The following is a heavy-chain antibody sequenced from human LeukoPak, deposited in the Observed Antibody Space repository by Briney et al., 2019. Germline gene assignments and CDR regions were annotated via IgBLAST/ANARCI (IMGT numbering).Heavy chain of an antibody. CDR3: ARDRGNYGDYVGYFDY. CDR2: ISSSSSTI. D-gene: IGHD4-17*01. CDR1: GFTFSSYS. Sequence: GGSLRLSCAASGFTFSSYSMNWVRQAPGKGLEWVSYISSSSSTIYYADSVKGRFTISRDNAKNSLYLQMNSLRAEDTAVYYCARDRGNYGDYVGYFDYWGQGTLVTASS. V-gene: IGHV3-48*04. J-gene: IGHJ4*02.